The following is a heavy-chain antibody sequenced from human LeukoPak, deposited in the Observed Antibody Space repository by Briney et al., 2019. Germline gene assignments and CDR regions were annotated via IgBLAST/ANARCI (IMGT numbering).Heavy chain of an antibody. D-gene: IGHD1-26*01. CDR2: ITSSGSYI. CDR1: GFTFSSYT. J-gene: IGHJ4*02. CDR3: ARHVFAVGFDY. V-gene: IGHV3-21*01. Sequence: GGSLRLSCAASGFTFSSYTMNWVRQAPGKGLEWVSSITSSGSYIYYADSVMGRFTISRDNTNNSLYLQMNSLRAEDTAVYYSARHVFAVGFDYWGQGTLVTVSS.